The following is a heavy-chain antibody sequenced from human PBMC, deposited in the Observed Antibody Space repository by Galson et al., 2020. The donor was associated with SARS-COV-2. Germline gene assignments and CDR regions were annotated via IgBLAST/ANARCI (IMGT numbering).Heavy chain of an antibody. V-gene: IGHV3-53*01. Sequence: GGSLRLSCAASGFTVSRNYVTWVRQAPGKGLECVSIIFSSGTTYFADSVKGRFTISRDNSKNTVFLQMNSLGAEDTALYYCATKYYVTPGQYGMDVWAKGPRSPSP. D-gene: IGHD3-10*02. CDR3: ATKYYVTPGQYGMDV. CDR1: GFTVSRNY. CDR2: IFSSGTT. J-gene: IGHJ6*02.